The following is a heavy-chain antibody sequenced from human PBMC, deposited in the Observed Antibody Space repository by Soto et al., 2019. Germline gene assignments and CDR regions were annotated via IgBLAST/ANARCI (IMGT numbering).Heavy chain of an antibody. J-gene: IGHJ4*02. CDR1: GGSASSGSFY. Sequence: PSETLSLTCTVSGGSASSGSFYWSWIRQPPGKGLEWIGCIYYSGNTYYNPSLKSRVTISVDTSKNRFSLKLNSVTAADTAVYYCARAVIQGIVGPTRHFDLWGQGTPAPVYS. D-gene: IGHD1-26*01. CDR3: ARAVIQGIVGPTRHFDL. V-gene: IGHV4-61*01. CDR2: IYYSGNT.